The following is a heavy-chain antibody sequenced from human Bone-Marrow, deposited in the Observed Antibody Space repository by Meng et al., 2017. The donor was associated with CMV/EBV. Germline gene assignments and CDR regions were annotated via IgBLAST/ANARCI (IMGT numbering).Heavy chain of an antibody. CDR2: INPSGGST. V-gene: IGHV1-46*01. CDR1: GYTFTSYD. CDR3: ARLKRITIFGVVTHYYYHGIDV. D-gene: IGHD3-3*01. J-gene: IGHJ6*02. Sequence: ASVKVSCKASGYTFTSYDMHWVRQAPGQGLEWMGIINPSGGSTSYAQKFQGRVTMTKDTSTSTVYMELSSLRSEDTGVYYCARLKRITIFGVVTHYYYHGIDVWGQGTTVTVSS.